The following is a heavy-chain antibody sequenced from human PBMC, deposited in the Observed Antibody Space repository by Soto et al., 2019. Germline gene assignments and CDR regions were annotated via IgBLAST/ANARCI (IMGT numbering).Heavy chain of an antibody. CDR3: ARAPKVSGSSQTRPDF. J-gene: IGHJ4*02. D-gene: IGHD6-6*01. CDR2: ISQSGNT. CDR1: SGSFSGYY. V-gene: IGHV4-34*01. Sequence: SETLSLTCSIYSGSFSGYYWSWIRQPPGKGLEWIGEISQSGNTNYSPSLKSRVSISIDTSKEQFSLNLASVSAADTAVYYCARAPKVSGSSQTRPDFWGQGTLVTVSS.